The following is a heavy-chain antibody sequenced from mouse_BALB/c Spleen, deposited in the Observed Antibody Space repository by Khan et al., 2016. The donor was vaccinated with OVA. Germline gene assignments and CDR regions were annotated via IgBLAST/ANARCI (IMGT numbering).Heavy chain of an antibody. V-gene: IGHV2-5*01. Sequence: QVRLQQSGPGLVQPSQSLSITCTVSGFSLTSYGVHWVRQSPGKGLEWLGVIWRGGSTDYNAAFMSRLSITKDNSKSQVFFKMNSLQPDDTAIYYCAKNPYCGYAMDYWGQGTSVTVSS. CDR1: GFSLTSYG. D-gene: IGHD1-1*01. CDR2: IWRGGST. J-gene: IGHJ4*01. CDR3: AKNPYCGYAMDY.